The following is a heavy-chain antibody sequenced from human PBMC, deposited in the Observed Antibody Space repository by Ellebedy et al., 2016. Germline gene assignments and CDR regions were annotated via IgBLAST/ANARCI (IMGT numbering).Heavy chain of an antibody. CDR1: GFTVSTNY. CDR3: ANSRGPYHPYRY. J-gene: IGHJ4*02. CDR2: IYSGTTT. V-gene: IGHV3-66*01. Sequence: ETLSLTCAASGFTVSTNYMSWIRQTPGKGLEWVSMIYSGTTTAYADSVKGRFVISRDNSKNTLFLQMNSLRVDDSGVYYCANSRGPYHPYRYWGPGTHVTVAS. D-gene: IGHD3-16*02.